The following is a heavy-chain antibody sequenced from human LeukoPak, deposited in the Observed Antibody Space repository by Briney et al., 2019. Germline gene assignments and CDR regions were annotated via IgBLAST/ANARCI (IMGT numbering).Heavy chain of an antibody. CDR2: IYSGGST. J-gene: IGHJ3*02. Sequence: GGSLRLSCAASGFTFSSYWMTWVRQAPGKGLEWVSLIYSGGSTSYADSVRGRFTISRDNSKNTLYLQMNSLRAEDTAVYYCARIETVADAFDIWGQGTLVTVSS. V-gene: IGHV3-66*01. D-gene: IGHD1-1*01. CDR1: GFTFSSYW. CDR3: ARIETVADAFDI.